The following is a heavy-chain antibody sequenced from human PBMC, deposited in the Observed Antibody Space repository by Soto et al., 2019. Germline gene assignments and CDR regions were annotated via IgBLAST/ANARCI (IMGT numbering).Heavy chain of an antibody. V-gene: IGHV3-30-3*01. Sequence: QVQLVESGGGVVQPGRSLRLCCAASGFTFSSYAMHWVRQAPGKGLEWVAVISYDGSNKYYADSVKGRFTISRDNSKNTLYLQMNSLRAEDTAVYYCARTPRGQWELPYYYYGMDVWGQGTTVTVSS. D-gene: IGHD1-26*01. CDR2: ISYDGSNK. CDR1: GFTFSSYA. J-gene: IGHJ6*02. CDR3: ARTPRGQWELPYYYYGMDV.